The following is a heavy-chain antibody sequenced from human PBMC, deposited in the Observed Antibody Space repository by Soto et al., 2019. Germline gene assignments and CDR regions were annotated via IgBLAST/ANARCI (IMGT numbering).Heavy chain of an antibody. J-gene: IGHJ5*02. CDR2: IYWDDDK. D-gene: IGHD3-10*01. CDR1: GFSLSTTGVG. V-gene: IGHV2-5*02. Sequence: QITLKESGPTLVRPTQTLTLTCTFSGFSLSTTGVGVGWIRQPQGKALEWLALIYWDDDKRYSPSLKSRLTITKDTAKTEVILTMTNMDPVDTAIYYCAQRLPHYGLGRERGNLFDPWGQGTLVTVSS. CDR3: AQRLPHYGLGRERGNLFDP.